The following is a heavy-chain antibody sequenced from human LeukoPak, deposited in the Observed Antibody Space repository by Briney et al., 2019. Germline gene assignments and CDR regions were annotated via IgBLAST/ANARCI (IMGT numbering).Heavy chain of an antibody. CDR3: ARTAYGDPTFDY. D-gene: IGHD4-17*01. Sequence: PSETLSLTCTVSGGSISSGDYYWSWIRQPPGKGLEWIGYIYYSGSTYYNPSLKSRVTISVDTSKNQFSLKLSSVTAADTAVYYCARTAYGDPTFDYWGQGTLATVSS. CDR2: IYYSGST. CDR1: GGSISSGDYY. J-gene: IGHJ4*02. V-gene: IGHV4-30-4*01.